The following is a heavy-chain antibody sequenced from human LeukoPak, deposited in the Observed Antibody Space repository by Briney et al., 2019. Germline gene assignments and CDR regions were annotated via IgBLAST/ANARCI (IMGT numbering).Heavy chain of an antibody. CDR3: ARDAFSRISIFGVVSDAFDI. CDR2: IKQDGSEK. CDR1: GLTFSRYW. D-gene: IGHD3-3*01. Sequence: GGSLRLSCAASGLTFSRYWMTWVRQAPGKGLEWVANIKQDGSEKYYVDSVKGRFTISRDNAKNSLYQQMNSLRAEDTAVYYCARDAFSRISIFGVVSDAFDIWGQGTMVTVSS. J-gene: IGHJ3*02. V-gene: IGHV3-7*01.